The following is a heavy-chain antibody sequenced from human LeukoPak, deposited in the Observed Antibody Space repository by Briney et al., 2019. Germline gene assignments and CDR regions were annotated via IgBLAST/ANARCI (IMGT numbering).Heavy chain of an antibody. CDR1: GGSISSSSYY. D-gene: IGHD4-17*01. CDR2: IYYSGST. J-gene: IGHJ4*02. V-gene: IGHV4-39*01. Sequence: ASETLSLTCTVSGGSISSSSYYWGWIRQPPGKGLEWIGSIYYSGSTYYNPSLKSRVTISVDTSKNQFSLKLSSVTAADTAVYYCARHGNDYDDYFDYWGQGTLVTVSS. CDR3: ARHGNDYDDYFDY.